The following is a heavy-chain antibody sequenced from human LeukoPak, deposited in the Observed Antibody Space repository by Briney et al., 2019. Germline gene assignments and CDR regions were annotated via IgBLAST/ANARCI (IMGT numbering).Heavy chain of an antibody. J-gene: IGHJ6*03. D-gene: IGHD3-22*01. CDR1: GASISSSF. V-gene: IGHV4-59*01. CDR3: ARGADISRYYGYYYYYYMDV. Sequence: SETLSLTCTVSGASISSSFWTWIRQSPGKGLEWLAYIYYTGSTNLNPSLKSRLTISVDTSKNQFSLKLSSVTAAETAVYYCARGADISRYYGYYYYYYMDVWGKGTTVTVSS. CDR2: IYYTGST.